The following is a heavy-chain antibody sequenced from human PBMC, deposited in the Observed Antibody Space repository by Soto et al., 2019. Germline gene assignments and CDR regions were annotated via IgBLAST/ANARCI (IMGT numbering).Heavy chain of an antibody. V-gene: IGHV3-30-3*01. CDR3: GRDLVHHYYGMDV. D-gene: IGHD6-13*01. CDR1: GFTFSSYA. CDR2: ISYDGSNK. Sequence: GGSLSLSCAASGFTFSSYAMHWVRQAPGKGLEWVAVISYDGSNKYYADSVKGRFTISRDNSKNTLYLQMNSLRAEDTAVYYCGRDLVHHYYGMDVWGQGTTVTVSS. J-gene: IGHJ6*02.